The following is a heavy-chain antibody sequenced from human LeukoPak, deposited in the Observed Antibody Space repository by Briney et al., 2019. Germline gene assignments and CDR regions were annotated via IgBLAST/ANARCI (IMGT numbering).Heavy chain of an antibody. CDR1: GFTFSSYA. V-gene: IGHV3-30-3*01. J-gene: IGHJ5*02. D-gene: IGHD1-26*01. CDR3: ARDKNSGSYFSNWFDP. CDR2: ISYDGSNK. Sequence: GGSLRLSCAASGFTFSSYAMHWVCQAPGKGLEWVAVISYDGSNKYYADSVKGRFTISRDNSKNTLYLQMNSLRAEDTAVYYCARDKNSGSYFSNWFDPWGQGTLVTVSS.